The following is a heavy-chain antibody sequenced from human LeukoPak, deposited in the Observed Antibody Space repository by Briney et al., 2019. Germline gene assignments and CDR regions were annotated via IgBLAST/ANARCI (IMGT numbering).Heavy chain of an antibody. V-gene: IGHV4-4*09. J-gene: IGHJ4*02. Sequence: SETLSLTCVVSAASISNYYWSWIRQAPGKGLEWIGYISTSGSTNYNPSLKSRGSISLDTSKNRFSLNLNFVSAADTAVYYCASPRTSYRYTFDYWGQGALVTVSS. CDR2: ISTSGST. D-gene: IGHD2/OR15-2a*01. CDR3: ASPRTSYRYTFDY. CDR1: AASISNYY.